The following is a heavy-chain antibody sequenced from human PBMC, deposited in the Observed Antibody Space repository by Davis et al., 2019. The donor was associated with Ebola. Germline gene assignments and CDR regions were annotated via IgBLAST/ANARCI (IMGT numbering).Heavy chain of an antibody. D-gene: IGHD5-18*01. CDR2: ISGSGGST. CDR1: GFTFSSYA. V-gene: IGHV3-23*01. Sequence: GGSLRLSCAASGFTFSSYAMSWVRQAPGKGLEWVSAISGSGGSTYHADSVKGRFTISRDNAKNSLYLQMNSLRAEDTAVYYCARGYSYGFDYWGQGTLVTVSS. CDR3: ARGYSYGFDY. J-gene: IGHJ4*02.